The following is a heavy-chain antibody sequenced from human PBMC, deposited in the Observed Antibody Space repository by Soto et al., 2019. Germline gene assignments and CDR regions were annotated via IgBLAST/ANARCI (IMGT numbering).Heavy chain of an antibody. J-gene: IGHJ6*03. CDR3: ARGGFLEPHMDV. Sequence: QVQLVQSGAEVKKPGASVKVSCKASGYSFTSYDMNWVRQVPGQGPEWMGWMNPNSADTGYAQKVQGRMTMSRDMSTRTMYMELSGLTSEDTAVYYCARGGFLEPHMDVWGRGTTVTVSS. CDR1: GYSFTSYD. CDR2: MNPNSADT. V-gene: IGHV1-8*01.